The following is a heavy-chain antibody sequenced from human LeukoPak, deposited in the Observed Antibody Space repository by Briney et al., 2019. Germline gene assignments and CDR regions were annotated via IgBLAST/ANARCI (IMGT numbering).Heavy chain of an antibody. CDR3: ARGSSPGGYSSSWYLYY. V-gene: IGHV5-51*01. Sequence: GESLKISCKGSGYSFTSYWIGWVRQMPGKGLEWMGIIYPGDSDTRYSPSFQGQVTISADKSISTAYLQWSSLKASDTAMYYCARGSSPGGYSSSWYLYYWGQGTLVTVSS. CDR1: GYSFTSYW. J-gene: IGHJ4*02. D-gene: IGHD6-13*01. CDR2: IYPGDSDT.